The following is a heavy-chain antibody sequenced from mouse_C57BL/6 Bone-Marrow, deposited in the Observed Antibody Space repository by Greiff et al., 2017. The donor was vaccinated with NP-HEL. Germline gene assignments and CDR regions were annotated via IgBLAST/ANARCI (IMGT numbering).Heavy chain of an antibody. CDR2: ISSGGSYT. J-gene: IGHJ3*01. D-gene: IGHD2-12*01. CDR1: GFTFSSYG. CDR3: ARHRYSRFAY. V-gene: IGHV5-6*01. Sequence: EVQVVESGGDLVKPGGSLKLSCAASGFTFSSYGMSWVRQTPDKRLEWVATISSGGSYTYYPDSVKGRFTISRDNAKNTLYLQMSSLKSEDTAMYYCARHRYSRFAYWGQGTLVTVSA.